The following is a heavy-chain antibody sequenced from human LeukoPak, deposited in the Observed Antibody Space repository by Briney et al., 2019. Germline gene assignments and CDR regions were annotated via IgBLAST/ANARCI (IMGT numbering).Heavy chain of an antibody. J-gene: IGHJ1*01. D-gene: IGHD7-27*01. Sequence: GGSLRLSCAASGFTFSSYAMSWVRQAPGKGLEGVSAISDSGGRTYYADSVKGRFTISRDNSKYTLYLQMNSLRAEDTAVYYCAKDKGSANWGGRTGGQVTMVTVSS. V-gene: IGHV3-23*01. CDR2: ISDSGGRT. CDR1: GFTFSSYA. CDR3: AKDKGSANWGGRT.